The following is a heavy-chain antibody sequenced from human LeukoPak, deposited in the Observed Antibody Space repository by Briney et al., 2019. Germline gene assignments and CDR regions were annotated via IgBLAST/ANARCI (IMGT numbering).Heavy chain of an antibody. Sequence: SETLSLTCAVYGGSFSGYYWSWIRQPPGKGLEWIGEINHSGSTNYNPSLKSRVTISVDTSKNQFSLKLSSVTAADTAVYYCARRRDGSGSYFAHFDYWGQGTLATVSS. V-gene: IGHV4-34*01. J-gene: IGHJ4*02. D-gene: IGHD3-10*01. CDR2: INHSGST. CDR3: ARRRDGSGSYFAHFDY. CDR1: GGSFSGYY.